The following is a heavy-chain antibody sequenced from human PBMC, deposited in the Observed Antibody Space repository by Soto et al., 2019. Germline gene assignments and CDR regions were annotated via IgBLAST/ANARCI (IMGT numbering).Heavy chain of an antibody. D-gene: IGHD3-3*01. CDR2: IYSGGST. CDR1: GFTVSSNY. J-gene: IGHJ6*02. Sequence: GGSLRLSCAASGFTVSSNYMSWVRQAPGKGLEWETVIYSGGSTYYADSVKGRFTISRDNSKNTLYLQMNSLRVEDTAVYYCARDHDFWSGPQYSVGGMDVWGQGTTVTVSS. V-gene: IGHV3-53*05. CDR3: ARDHDFWSGPQYSVGGMDV.